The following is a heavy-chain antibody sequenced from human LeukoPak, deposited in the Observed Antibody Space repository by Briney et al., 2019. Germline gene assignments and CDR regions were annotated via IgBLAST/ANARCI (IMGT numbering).Heavy chain of an antibody. CDR1: GFTFSSYG. D-gene: IGHD3-10*01. CDR3: ARVLSGRGSLYSYYYYMDV. V-gene: IGHV3-23*01. CDR2: ISGSGGST. Sequence: GGTLRLSCAASGFTFSSYGMSWVRQAPGKGLEWVSAISGSGGSTYYADSVKGRFTISRDNSKNTLYLQMNSLRAEDTAVYYCARVLSGRGSLYSYYYYMDVWGKGTTVTISS. J-gene: IGHJ6*03.